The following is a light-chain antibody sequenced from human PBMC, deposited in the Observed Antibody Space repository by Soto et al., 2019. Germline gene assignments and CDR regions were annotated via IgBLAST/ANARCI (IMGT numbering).Light chain of an antibody. CDR2: GAS. V-gene: IGKV3-15*01. CDR1: HGVSST. Sequence: VVTPSPAPLSVFPGGKTTLPCRASHGVSSTLAWDQQRPGQAPRLLIYGASTRATGIPARFRGSGSGTEFRLTISSLQSEDFATYYCQQYNTWHPKMAFGRGTKVDIK. J-gene: IGKJ1*01. CDR3: QQYNTWHPKMA.